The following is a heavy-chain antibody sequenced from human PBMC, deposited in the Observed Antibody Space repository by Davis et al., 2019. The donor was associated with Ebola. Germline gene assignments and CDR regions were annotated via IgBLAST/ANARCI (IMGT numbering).Heavy chain of an antibody. CDR1: GYTFTSYY. CDR2: INPSGGST. V-gene: IGHV1-46*01. J-gene: IGHJ4*02. Sequence: SVTVSCKASGYTFTSYYMHWVRQAPGQGLEWMGIINPSGGSTSYAQKFQGRVTMTRDTSTSTVYMELRSLRSDDTARYYCARDVRGITGPSEYWGQGTLVTVSS. CDR3: ARDVRGITGPSEY. D-gene: IGHD1-1*01.